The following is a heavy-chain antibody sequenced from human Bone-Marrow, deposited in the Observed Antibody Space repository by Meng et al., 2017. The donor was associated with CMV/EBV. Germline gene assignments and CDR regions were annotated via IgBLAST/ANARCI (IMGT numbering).Heavy chain of an antibody. V-gene: IGHV3-74*01. J-gene: IGHJ4*02. CDR1: GFTFSSYA. CDR2: INSDGSST. CDR3: ARAVVVPATTDY. Sequence: GESLKISCAASGFTFSSYAMSWVRQAPGKGLVWVSRINSDGSSTSYADSVKGRFTISRDNAKNTLYLQMNSLRAEDTAVYYCARAVVVPATTDYWGQGTLVTVSS. D-gene: IGHD2-2*01.